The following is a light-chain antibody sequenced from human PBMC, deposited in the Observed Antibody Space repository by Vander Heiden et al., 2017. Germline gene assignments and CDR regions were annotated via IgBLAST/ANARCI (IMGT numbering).Light chain of an antibody. CDR2: GAS. Sequence: GILSLSPGERATLPYRASQSVSSSYLAWYQQKPGQAPRLLIYGASSRATGIPDRFSGSGSGTDFTLTISRLEPEDFAVYYCQQYGSSPLTFGGGTKVEIK. CDR1: QSVSSSY. CDR3: QQYGSSPLT. V-gene: IGKV3-20*01. J-gene: IGKJ4*01.